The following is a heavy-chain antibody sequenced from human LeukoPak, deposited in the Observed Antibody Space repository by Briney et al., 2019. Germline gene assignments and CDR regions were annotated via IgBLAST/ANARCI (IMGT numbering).Heavy chain of an antibody. CDR1: GYALTNYD. V-gene: IGHV1-18*01. Sequence: ASVKVSCKASGYALTNYDINWVRQATGQGLEWMGWISAYGHTKLARNLQARVTVTIDTSTTTAYMELRSLSSDDTAVYFCARETASGYLGFDFWGQGTLITVSS. CDR3: ARETASGYLGFDF. J-gene: IGHJ4*02. CDR2: ISAYGHT. D-gene: IGHD3-3*01.